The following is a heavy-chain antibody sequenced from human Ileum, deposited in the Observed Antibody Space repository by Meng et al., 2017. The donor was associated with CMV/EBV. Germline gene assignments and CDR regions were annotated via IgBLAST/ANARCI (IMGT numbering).Heavy chain of an antibody. J-gene: IGHJ3*01. V-gene: IGHV5-51*01. CDR1: GYAFSNYW. Sequence: GESLKISCQASGYAFSNYWIGWVRQLPGKGLEWMGIMSPGDSDIRYSPSFLGQVTMLADKSTNTAYLEWRSLQASDTAMYYCARPRNAYDNSGTFNVWGQGTMVTVSS. CDR2: MSPGDSDI. CDR3: ARPRNAYDNSGTFNV. D-gene: IGHD3-9*01.